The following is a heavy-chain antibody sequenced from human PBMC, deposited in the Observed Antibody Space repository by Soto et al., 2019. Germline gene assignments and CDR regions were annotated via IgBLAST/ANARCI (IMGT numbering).Heavy chain of an antibody. D-gene: IGHD3-3*01. J-gene: IGHJ4*02. V-gene: IGHV3-30-3*01. CDR1: GFTFSSYA. Sequence: GGSLRLSCAASGFTFSSYAMHWVRQALGKGLEWVAVISYDGSNKYYADSVKGRFTISRDNSKNTLYLQMNSLRAEDTAVYYCARDLNDFWRGYSDYWRQGTLVTVSS. CDR2: ISYDGSNK. CDR3: ARDLNDFWRGYSDY.